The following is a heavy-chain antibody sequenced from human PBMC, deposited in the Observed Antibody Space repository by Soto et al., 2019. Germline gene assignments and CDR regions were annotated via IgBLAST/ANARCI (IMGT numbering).Heavy chain of an antibody. CDR2: IVVGSGNT. CDR3: AADSNSGPRPEYSFDY. J-gene: IGHJ4*02. D-gene: IGHD2-15*01. CDR1: GFTFTSSA. V-gene: IGHV1-58*01. Sequence: ASVKVSCKASGFTFTSSAVQWVRQARGQRLEWIGWIVVGSGNTNYAQKFQERVTITRDMSTSTAYMELSSLRSEDTAVYYCAADSNSGPRPEYSFDYWAQGPLAPVSS.